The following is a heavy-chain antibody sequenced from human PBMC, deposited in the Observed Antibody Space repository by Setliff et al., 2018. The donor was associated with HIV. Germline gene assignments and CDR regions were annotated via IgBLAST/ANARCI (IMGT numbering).Heavy chain of an antibody. CDR3: ALSSTTTRPYDWFDP. CDR2: INPNDGGA. Sequence: ASVKVSCQSSGYTFTGYYVHWVRQAPGQGLEWMGWINPNDGGANYAPRFQGRVTMTSNPSITAASMELSSLRSDDTAVYYCALSSTTTRPYDWFDPWGQGTLVTVSS. V-gene: IGHV1-2*02. D-gene: IGHD1-1*01. CDR1: GYTFTGYY. J-gene: IGHJ5*02.